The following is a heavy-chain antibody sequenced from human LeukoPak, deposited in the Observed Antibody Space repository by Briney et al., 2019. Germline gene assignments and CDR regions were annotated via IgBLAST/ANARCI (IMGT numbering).Heavy chain of an antibody. CDR2: IYYSGST. Sequence: SETLSLTCTVSGGSISSYYWSWIRQPPGKGLEWIGYIYYSGSTNYNPSLKSRVTISVDTSKNQFSLKLSSVTAADTAVYYYARERPRRFLEWSFRYYFDYWGQGTLVTVSS. D-gene: IGHD3-3*01. V-gene: IGHV4-59*01. CDR1: GGSISSYY. CDR3: ARERPRRFLEWSFRYYFDY. J-gene: IGHJ4*02.